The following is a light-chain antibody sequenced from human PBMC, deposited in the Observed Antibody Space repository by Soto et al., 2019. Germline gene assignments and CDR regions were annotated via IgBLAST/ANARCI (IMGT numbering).Light chain of an antibody. Sequence: EIVLTQSPGTLSLSPGERATLSCRASQSVSNTYLAWYQQKRGQAPRLLISGASRRATGIPDRFSGSGSGTDFTLSITRLEPEDFALYYCQQYGSSPQTFGQGTKVEIK. CDR2: GAS. CDR3: QQYGSSPQT. V-gene: IGKV3-20*01. CDR1: QSVSNTY. J-gene: IGKJ1*01.